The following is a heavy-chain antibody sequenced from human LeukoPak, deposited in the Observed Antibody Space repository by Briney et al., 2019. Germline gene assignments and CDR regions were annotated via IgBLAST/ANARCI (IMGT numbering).Heavy chain of an antibody. Sequence: PGRSLRLSCAASGFTFSSYGMHWVRQAPGKGLEWVAVIWYDGSNKYYADSVKGRFTISRDNSKNTLYLQMNSLRAEDTAVYYCAKLATKSIWYFDLWGRGTLVTVSS. V-gene: IGHV3-33*06. CDR2: IWYDGSNK. CDR1: GFTFSSYG. CDR3: AKLATKSIWYFDL. J-gene: IGHJ2*01. D-gene: IGHD2-21*01.